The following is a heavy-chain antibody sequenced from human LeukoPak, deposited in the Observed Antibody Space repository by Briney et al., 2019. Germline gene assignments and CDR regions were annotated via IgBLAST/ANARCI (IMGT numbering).Heavy chain of an antibody. CDR2: INPNSGGT. CDR1: GYTFTGYY. V-gene: IGHV1-2*02. Sequence: ASVKVSCKTSGYTFTGYYIHWVRQAPGQGLEWMGWINPNSGGTNYAQNFQGRVTVTRDTSITTAYMELRWLTSDDTAVYYCARRSIAVAGTIYYYYCMDVWGKGTTVTVSS. D-gene: IGHD6-19*01. CDR3: ARRSIAVAGTIYYYYCMDV. J-gene: IGHJ6*03.